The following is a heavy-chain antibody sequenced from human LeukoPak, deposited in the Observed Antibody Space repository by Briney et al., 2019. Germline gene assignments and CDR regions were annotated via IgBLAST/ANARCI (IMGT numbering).Heavy chain of an antibody. Sequence: ASVKVSCKASGYTFTSYYVHWVRQAPGQGLEWMGIINPSGGSTRYAQKFQGRVTMTRDTSTSTVYMEPSSLRSEDTAVYYCARAGSLLWFGEGKGGFDYWGQGTLVTVSS. V-gene: IGHV1-46*01. J-gene: IGHJ4*02. D-gene: IGHD3-10*01. CDR2: INPSGGST. CDR3: ARAGSLLWFGEGKGGFDY. CDR1: GYTFTSYY.